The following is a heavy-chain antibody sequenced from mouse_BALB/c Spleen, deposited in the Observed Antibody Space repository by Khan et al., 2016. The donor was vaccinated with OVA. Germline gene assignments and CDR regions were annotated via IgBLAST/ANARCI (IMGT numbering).Heavy chain of an antibody. CDR3: AREAYRYDEYYFDY. Sequence: EVELVESGGGSVKPGGSLKLSCEVSGFTFSSYVMSWIRQTPEKRLEWVASISSSGSTYYPDSVKGRLTISRDKDRNVVYLQTSRLRSEDMAMYYCAREAYRYDEYYFDYWGQGTTLTVSS. V-gene: IGHV5-6-5*01. J-gene: IGHJ2*01. CDR2: ISSSGST. CDR1: GFTFSSYV. D-gene: IGHD2-14*01.